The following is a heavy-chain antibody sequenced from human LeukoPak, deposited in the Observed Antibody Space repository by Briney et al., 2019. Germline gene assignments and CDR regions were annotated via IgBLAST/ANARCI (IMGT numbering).Heavy chain of an antibody. CDR2: VSAYNGNT. J-gene: IGHJ4*02. CDR3: ARDSDCSSTSCYAGIVN. CDR1: GYTFNSYG. D-gene: IGHD2-2*01. V-gene: IGHV1-18*01. Sequence: ASVKVSCKASGYTFNSYGISWVRQAPGQGLEWMGWVSAYNGNTNYAQKLQGRVTMTTDTSTSTAYMELRSLRSDDTAVYYCARDSDCSSTSCYAGIVNWGQGTLVTVSS.